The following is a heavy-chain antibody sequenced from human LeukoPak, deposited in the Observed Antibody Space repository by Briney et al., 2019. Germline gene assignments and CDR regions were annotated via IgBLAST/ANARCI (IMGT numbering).Heavy chain of an antibody. CDR1: GYTFTSYY. CDR2: INPSGGST. V-gene: IGHV1-46*01. J-gene: IGHJ6*02. Sequence: GASVKVSCKASGYTFTSYYMHWVRQAPGQGLEWMGIINPSGGSTSYAQKFQGRVTMTRDTSTSTVYMELSSLRSEDTAVYYCARDPRDSSGYGYYYYGMDVWGQGTTVTVSS. D-gene: IGHD3-22*01. CDR3: ARDPRDSSGYGYYYYGMDV.